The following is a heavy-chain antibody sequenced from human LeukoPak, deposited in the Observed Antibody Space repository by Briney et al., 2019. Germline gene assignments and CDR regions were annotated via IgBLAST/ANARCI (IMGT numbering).Heavy chain of an antibody. D-gene: IGHD1-26*01. CDR1: GFTFSSYG. CDR2: ISRSGSTI. Sequence: PGRSLRLSCAASGFTFSSYGMHWVRQAPGKGLEWVSYISRSGSTIYYADSVKGRLTISRDNAKNSLYLQMNSLRAEDTAVYYCARGGSSGSGPDYWGQGTLVTVSS. J-gene: IGHJ4*02. V-gene: IGHV3-48*04. CDR3: ARGGSSGSGPDY.